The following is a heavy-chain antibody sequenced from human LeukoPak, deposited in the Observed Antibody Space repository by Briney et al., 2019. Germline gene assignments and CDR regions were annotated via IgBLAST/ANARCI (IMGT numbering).Heavy chain of an antibody. CDR1: GFTFSSYS. CDR3: AKDPNWNYAYFDY. CDR2: ISSSSSYI. J-gene: IGHJ4*02. V-gene: IGHV3-21*04. Sequence: PGGSLRLSCAASGFTFSSYSMNWVRQAPGKGLEWVSSISSSSSYIYYADSVKGRFTISRDNSKNTLYLQMNSLRAEDTAVYYCAKDPNWNYAYFDYWGQGTLVTVSS. D-gene: IGHD1-7*01.